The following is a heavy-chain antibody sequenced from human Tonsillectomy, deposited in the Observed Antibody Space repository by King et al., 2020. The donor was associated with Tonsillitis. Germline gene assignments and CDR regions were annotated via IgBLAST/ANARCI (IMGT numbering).Heavy chain of an antibody. CDR1: RFTFSSYS. Sequence: VQLVESGGGVVQPGTSLRLSCAASRFTFSSYSMHWVRQAPGKGLEWVAFISYDGSNKYYADSVKGRFTISRDNSKNTLYLQMNSLRAEDTAVYYCAAVDSAGYYGGFDYWGQGTLVTVSS. J-gene: IGHJ4*02. V-gene: IGHV3-30-3*01. CDR2: ISYDGSNK. D-gene: IGHD3-22*01. CDR3: AAVDSAGYYGGFDY.